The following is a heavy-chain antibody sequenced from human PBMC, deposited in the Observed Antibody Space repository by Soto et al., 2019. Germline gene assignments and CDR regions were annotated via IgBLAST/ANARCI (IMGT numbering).Heavy chain of an antibody. D-gene: IGHD2-2*01. J-gene: IGHJ6*03. Sequence: PGGSLRLSCAASGFTFSDYYMSWIRQAPGKGLEWVSYISSSGSTIYYADSVKGRFTISRDNAKNSLYLQMNSLRAEDTAVYYCARVRSTNRYYYYMDVWGKGTTVTVSS. CDR1: GFTFSDYY. V-gene: IGHV3-11*01. CDR3: ARVRSTNRYYYYMDV. CDR2: ISSSGSTI.